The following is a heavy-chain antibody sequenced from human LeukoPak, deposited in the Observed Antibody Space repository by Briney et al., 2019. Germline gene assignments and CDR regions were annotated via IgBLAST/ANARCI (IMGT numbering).Heavy chain of an antibody. V-gene: IGHV4-30-4*01. J-gene: IGHJ3*02. CDR2: IYYSGST. CDR1: GGSISSGDYY. D-gene: IGHD4-17*01. CDR3: ARWGDYDAFDI. Sequence: PSETLSLTCTVSGGSISSGDYYWSWIRQPPGKGLEWIGYIYYSGSTYYNPSLKSRVTISVDTSKNQFSLKLSSVTAADTAVYYCARWGDYDAFDIWGQGTMVTVSS.